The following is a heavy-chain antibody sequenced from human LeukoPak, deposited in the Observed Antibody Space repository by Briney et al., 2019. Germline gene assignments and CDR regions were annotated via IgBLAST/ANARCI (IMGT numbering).Heavy chain of an antibody. J-gene: IGHJ4*02. Sequence: SETLSLTCAVYGGSFSGYYWSWIRQPPGKGLEWIGEINHSGSTNYNPSLKSRITISVDTSKNQFSLKLSSVTAADTAVYYCARGGHYDFWSGLPLDYWGQGTLVTVSS. CDR2: INHSGST. CDR1: GGSFSGYY. CDR3: ARGGHYDFWSGLPLDY. V-gene: IGHV4-34*01. D-gene: IGHD3-3*01.